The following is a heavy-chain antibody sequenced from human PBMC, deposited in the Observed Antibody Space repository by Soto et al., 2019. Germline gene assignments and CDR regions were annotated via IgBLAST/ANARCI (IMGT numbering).Heavy chain of an antibody. Sequence: GGSLRLSCAASGFTFSNAWMNRVRQAPGKGLEWVGRIKSKTDGGTTDYAAPVKGRFTISRDDSKNTLYLQMNSLKTEDTAVYYCTPDPRSSYGMDVWGQGTTVTVSS. J-gene: IGHJ6*02. V-gene: IGHV3-15*07. CDR2: IKSKTDGGTT. CDR1: GFTFSNAW. CDR3: TPDPRSSYGMDV. D-gene: IGHD6-13*01.